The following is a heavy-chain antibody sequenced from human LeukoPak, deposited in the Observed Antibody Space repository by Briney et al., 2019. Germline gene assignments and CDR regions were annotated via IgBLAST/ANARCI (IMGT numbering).Heavy chain of an antibody. CDR2: ISSSSSYI. V-gene: IGHV3-21*01. D-gene: IGHD5-18*01. CDR1: GFTFSSYS. Sequence: GGSLRLSCAASGFTFSSYSMNWVRQAPGKGLEWVSSISSSSSYIYYADSVKGRFTISRDNAKNSLYLQMNSLRAEDTAVYYCARGGYSYGRYPVDYWGQGTLVTVSS. J-gene: IGHJ4*02. CDR3: ARGGYSYGRYPVDY.